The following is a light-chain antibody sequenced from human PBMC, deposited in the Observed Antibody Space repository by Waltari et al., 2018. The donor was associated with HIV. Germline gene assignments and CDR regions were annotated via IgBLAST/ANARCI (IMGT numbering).Light chain of an antibody. CDR3: CSYAGSYTFV. CDR2: DVT. CDR1: SSDVGGYNS. J-gene: IGLJ1*01. Sequence: TGSSSDVGGYNSVSWYQQYPGRAPKLMIYDVTKRPSGVPDRFSGSKSGNTASLTISGLRAEDETDYYCCSYAGSYTFVFGTGTKVTVL. V-gene: IGLV2-11*01.